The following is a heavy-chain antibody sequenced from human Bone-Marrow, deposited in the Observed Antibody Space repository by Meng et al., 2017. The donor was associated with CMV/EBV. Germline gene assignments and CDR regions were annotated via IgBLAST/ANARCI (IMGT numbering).Heavy chain of an antibody. CDR1: GGSISSGDYY. J-gene: IGHJ5*02. CDR3: ARGNKSSSPPARRGLRNNWFDP. V-gene: IGHV4-39*07. Sequence: GSLRLSCTVSGGSISSGDYYWSWIRQPPGKGLEWIGEINHSGSTNYNPSLKSRVTISVDTSKNQFSLKLSSVTAADTAVYYCARGNKSSSPPARRGLRNNWFDPWGQGTLVTVAS. CDR2: INHSGST. D-gene: IGHD6-13*01.